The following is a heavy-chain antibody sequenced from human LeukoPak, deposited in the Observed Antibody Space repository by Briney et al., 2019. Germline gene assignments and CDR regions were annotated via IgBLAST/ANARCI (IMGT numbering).Heavy chain of an antibody. J-gene: IGHJ5*02. D-gene: IGHD3-9*01. CDR2: INPKSGGT. V-gene: IGHV1-2*06. CDR3: ARDGHDILTGYYLSWFDP. Sequence: ASVKVSCKASGYTFSDYYLHWVRLAPGQGLEWLGRINPKSGGTNSLQRLQGRVTMTRDTSTSTVYMELSSLRSEDTAVYYCARDGHDILTGYYLSWFDPWGQGTLVTVSS. CDR1: GYTFSDYY.